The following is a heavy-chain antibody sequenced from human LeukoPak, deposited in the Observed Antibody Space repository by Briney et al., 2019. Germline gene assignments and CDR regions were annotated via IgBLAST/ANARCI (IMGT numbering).Heavy chain of an antibody. CDR3: ARSGGRGYYPHYFDY. D-gene: IGHD3-22*01. CDR2: IYSGGTT. J-gene: IGHJ4*02. CDR1: GFTVTSNY. V-gene: IGHV3-53*01. Sequence: PGGSLRLSCAASGFTVTSNYMSWVREAPGKGLEWVSVIYSGGTTYYADSVKGRFTISRDNSKNTLYLQMNSLRAEDTAVYYCARSGGRGYYPHYFDYWGRGTLVTVSS.